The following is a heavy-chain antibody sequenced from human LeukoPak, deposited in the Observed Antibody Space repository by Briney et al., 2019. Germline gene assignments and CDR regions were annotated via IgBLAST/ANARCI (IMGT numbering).Heavy chain of an antibody. CDR2: ISGSGGST. CDR1: GFIFDDYV. V-gene: IGHV3-23*01. CDR3: ARALRITMIVGLSWGAFDI. Sequence: PGGSLRLSCAASGFIFDDYVMHWVRQAPGKGLEWVSAISGSGGSTYYADSVKGRFTISRDNAKNSLYLQMNSLRAEDTAVYYCARALRITMIVGLSWGAFDIWGQGTMVTVSS. J-gene: IGHJ3*02. D-gene: IGHD3-22*01.